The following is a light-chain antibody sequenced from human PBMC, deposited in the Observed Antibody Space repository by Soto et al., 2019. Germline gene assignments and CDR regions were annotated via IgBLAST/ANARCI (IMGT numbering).Light chain of an antibody. J-gene: IGLJ1*01. CDR1: ASDVGGYNY. Sequence: QSALTQPASVSGSPGQSITISCTGTASDVGGYNYVSWYQHHPGEAPKLMIYEVNDRPSGVSNRFSGSKSGNTASLTISGLQAEDEADYYCTSYKSSSTYVFGTGTKVTVL. CDR3: TSYKSSSTYV. V-gene: IGLV2-14*01. CDR2: EVN.